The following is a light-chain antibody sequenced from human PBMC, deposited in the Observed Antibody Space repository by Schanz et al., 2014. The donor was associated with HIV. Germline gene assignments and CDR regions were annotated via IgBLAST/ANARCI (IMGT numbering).Light chain of an antibody. CDR3: QQYGSSPRYT. Sequence: EIVLTQSPATLSLSPGERATLSCRASQSVSSSYLAWYQQQPGQAPRLLIYGASSRAAGIPDRFSGSGSGTDFTLTISRLEPEDFAVYYCQQYGSSPRYTFGQGTKLEIK. CDR1: QSVSSSY. V-gene: IGKV3-20*01. CDR2: GAS. J-gene: IGKJ2*01.